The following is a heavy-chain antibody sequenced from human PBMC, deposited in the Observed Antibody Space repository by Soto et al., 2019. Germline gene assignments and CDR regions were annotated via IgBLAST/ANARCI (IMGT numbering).Heavy chain of an antibody. Sequence: SETLSLTCTVSGGSISSGGYYGSWIRQHPGKGLEWIGYIYYSGSTYYNPSLKSRVTISVDTSKNQFSLKLSSVTAADTAVYYCARTWGKTYYYDYWGQGTLVTVSS. CDR2: IYYSGST. J-gene: IGHJ4*02. CDR1: GGSISSGGYY. CDR3: ARTWGKTYYYDY. V-gene: IGHV4-31*03. D-gene: IGHD1-26*01.